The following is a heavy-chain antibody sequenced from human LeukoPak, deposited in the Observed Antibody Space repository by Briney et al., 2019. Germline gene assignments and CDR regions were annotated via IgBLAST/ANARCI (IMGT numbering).Heavy chain of an antibody. D-gene: IGHD3-22*01. CDR2: IIPIFGTA. CDR3: ATYYYESSGYYYPRAY. V-gene: IGHV1-69*13. Sequence: SVKVSCKASGGTFSSYAISWVRQAPGQGLEWMGGIIPIFGTANYAQKFQGRVTITADESTSTAYMELSSLRSEDTAVYYCATYYYESSGYYYPRAYWRQGTLVTVSS. J-gene: IGHJ4*02. CDR1: GGTFSSYA.